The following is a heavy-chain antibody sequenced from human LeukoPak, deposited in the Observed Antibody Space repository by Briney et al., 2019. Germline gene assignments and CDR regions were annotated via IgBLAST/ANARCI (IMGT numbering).Heavy chain of an antibody. J-gene: IGHJ6*02. CDR1: GGSISSYY. CDR2: IYYSGST. V-gene: IGHV4-59*01. Sequence: SETLSLTCTVSGGSISSYYWSWIRQPPGKGLEWIGYIYYSGSTNYNPSLKSRVTISVDTSKNQFSLKLSSVTAADTAVYYCARDGCGGDRYSRVPYYYYGMDVWGQGTTVTVSS. CDR3: ARDGCGGDRYSRVPYYYYGMDV. D-gene: IGHD2-21*02.